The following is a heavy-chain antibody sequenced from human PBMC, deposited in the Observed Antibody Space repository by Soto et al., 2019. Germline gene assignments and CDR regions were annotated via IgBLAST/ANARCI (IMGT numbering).Heavy chain of an antibody. Sequence: GGSLRLSCTVSGFTFSDHYMDWVRQAPGKGLEWVGRSRSKANSYATEYAASVKGRFTISRDDSEKSLYLQMNSLKTEDTAVYYCARGGISREDYLDYWGQGTLVTVSS. CDR3: ARGGISREDYLDY. J-gene: IGHJ4*02. D-gene: IGHD1-26*01. CDR1: GFTFSDHY. CDR2: SRSKANSYAT. V-gene: IGHV3-72*01.